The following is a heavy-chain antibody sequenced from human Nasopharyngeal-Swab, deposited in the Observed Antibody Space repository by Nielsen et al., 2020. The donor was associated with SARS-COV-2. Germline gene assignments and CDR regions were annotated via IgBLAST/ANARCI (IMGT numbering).Heavy chain of an antibody. CDR2: IYHSGST. CDR3: ARKGGYCSGGSCYRYGALDI. CDR1: GYSISSGYY. Sequence: SETLSLTCAVSGYSISSGYYWGWIRQPPGKGLEWIGSIYHSGSTYYNPSLKSRVNISVDTSKNQFSLKLSSVTAADTAVYYCARKGGYCSGGSCYRYGALDIWGQGTMVTVSS. J-gene: IGHJ3*02. D-gene: IGHD2-15*01. V-gene: IGHV4-38-2*01.